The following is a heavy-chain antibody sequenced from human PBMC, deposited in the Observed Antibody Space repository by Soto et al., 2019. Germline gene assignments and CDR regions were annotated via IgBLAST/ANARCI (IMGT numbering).Heavy chain of an antibody. J-gene: IGHJ6*02. CDR1: GYTFTSYY. CDR3: AKSGYGNEYGMDV. V-gene: IGHV1-2*04. CDR2: INPNSGGT. Sequence: ASVKVSCKASGYTFTSYYMHWVRQAPGQGLEWMGWINPNSGGTNYAQKFQGWVTMTRDTSISTAYMELSRLRSDDTAVYYCAKSGYGNEYGMDVWGQGTTVTVSS. D-gene: IGHD5-12*01.